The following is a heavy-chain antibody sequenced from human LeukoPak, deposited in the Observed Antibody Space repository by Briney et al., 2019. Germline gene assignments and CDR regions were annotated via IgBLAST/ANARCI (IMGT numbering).Heavy chain of an antibody. CDR1: GGSISSGDYY. J-gene: IGHJ3*02. D-gene: IGHD1-26*01. CDR3: ARIVGAGDAFDI. V-gene: IGHV4-30-4*08. Sequence: SQTLSLTCTVSGGSISSGDYYWSWIRQPPGKGLECIGYIYYSGSTYYNPSLKSRVTISVDTSKNQFSLKLSSVTAADTAVYYCARIVGAGDAFDIWGQGTMVTVSS. CDR2: IYYSGST.